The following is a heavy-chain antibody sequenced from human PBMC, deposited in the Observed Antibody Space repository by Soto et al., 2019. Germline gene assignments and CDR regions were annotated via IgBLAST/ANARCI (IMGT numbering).Heavy chain of an antibody. CDR2: IIPIFGTA. Sequence: ASVKVSCKASGGTFSSYAISWVRQAPGQGLEWMGGIIPIFGTANYAQKFQGRVTIIADESTSTAYMELSSLRSEDTAVYYCARVRIGTTSYYFDYWGQGTLVTVSS. J-gene: IGHJ4*02. V-gene: IGHV1-69*13. D-gene: IGHD1-7*01. CDR3: ARVRIGTTSYYFDY. CDR1: GGTFSSYA.